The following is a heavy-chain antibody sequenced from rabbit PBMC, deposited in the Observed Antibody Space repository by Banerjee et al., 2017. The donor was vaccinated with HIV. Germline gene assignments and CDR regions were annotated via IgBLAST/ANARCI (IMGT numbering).Heavy chain of an antibody. J-gene: IGHJ4*01. CDR1: GFSFSDRDV. CDR2: INTYTAKG. V-gene: IGHV1S45*01. CDR3: VREVAARFSL. Sequence: QEQLVESGGGLVKPEGSLTLTCKASGFSFSDRDVMCWVRQAPGKGLEWIACINTYTAKGVYATWAKGRFTISRDNARNTLFLQLNSLTAADTATYFCVREVAARFSLWGPGTLVTVS. D-gene: IGHD4-1*01.